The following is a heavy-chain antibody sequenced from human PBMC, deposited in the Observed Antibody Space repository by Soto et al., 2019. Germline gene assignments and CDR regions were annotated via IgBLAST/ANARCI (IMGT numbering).Heavy chain of an antibody. V-gene: IGHV1-8*02. CDR3: ARMASAGTLNWFDP. CDR1: GYTFINFD. J-gene: IGHJ5*02. CDR2: MNPGSGKT. Sequence: QVQLVQSGAEVKEPGASVRVSCKASGYTFINFDISWVRQAAGQGLEWLGWMNPGSGKTGYASKFQGRVAMTRDASTRTSHLELSSQTSDDTSVYYCARMASAGTLNWFDPWGQGTLVTVSS. D-gene: IGHD6-13*01.